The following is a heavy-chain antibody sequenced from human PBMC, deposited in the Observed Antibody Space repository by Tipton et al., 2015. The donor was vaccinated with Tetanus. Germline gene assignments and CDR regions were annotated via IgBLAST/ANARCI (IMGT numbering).Heavy chain of an antibody. V-gene: IGHV4-59*01. D-gene: IGHD2-15*01. CDR3: ASGGLGEVGY. CDR2: IYYSGST. CDR1: GGSISSYY. Sequence: TLSLTCTVSGGSISSYYWSWIRQPPGKGLEWIGYIYYSGSTNYNPSLKSRVTISVDTSKNQFSLKLSSVTAADTAVYYCASGGLGEVGYWGQGTLVTVSS. J-gene: IGHJ4*02.